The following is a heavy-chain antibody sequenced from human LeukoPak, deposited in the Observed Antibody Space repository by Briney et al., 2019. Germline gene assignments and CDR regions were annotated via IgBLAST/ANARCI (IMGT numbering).Heavy chain of an antibody. V-gene: IGHV3-30*18. J-gene: IGHJ6*02. CDR1: GFTFSSYG. CDR3: VKFKFMVRGVIRSGMDV. CDR2: ISYDGSNK. D-gene: IGHD3-10*01. Sequence: GGSLRLSCAASGFTFSSYGMHWVRQAPGKGLEWVAVISYDGSNKYYADSVKGRFTISRDNSKNTLYLQMNSLRAEDTAVYYCVKFKFMVRGVIRSGMDVWGQGTTVTVSS.